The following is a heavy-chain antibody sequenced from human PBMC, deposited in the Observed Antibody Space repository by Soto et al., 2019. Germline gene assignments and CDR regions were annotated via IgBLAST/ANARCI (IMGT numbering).Heavy chain of an antibody. CDR1: RGALSSYT. Sequence: QVQLVQSGAEVKQPGSSVKVSCKASRGALSSYTITWVRQAPGQGLDWMGRVIPIYGTPNYAQKFQGRLSLTVDASKSTAYVELSDLRSEDTAVYLYASEGSREINRGDFDIWGQGTMVTAAS. J-gene: IGHJ3*02. V-gene: IGHV1-69*18. CDR2: VIPIYGTP. CDR3: ASEGSREINRGDFDI. D-gene: IGHD4-17*01.